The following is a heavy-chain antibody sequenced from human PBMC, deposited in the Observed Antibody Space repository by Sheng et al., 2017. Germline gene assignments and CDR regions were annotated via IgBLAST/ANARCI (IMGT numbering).Heavy chain of an antibody. V-gene: IGHV4-30-4*07. CDR3: ASSNYDFWSGYYSDAFDI. Sequence: QVQLQESGPGLVKPSQTLSLTCAVSGGSISSGGYSWSWIRQPPGKGLEWIGYIYYSGSTYYNPSLKSRVTISVDTSKNQFSLKLSSVTAADTAVYYCASSNYDFWSGYYSDAFDIWGQGTMVTVSS. CDR2: IYYSGST. D-gene: IGHD3-3*01. CDR1: GGSISSGGYS. J-gene: IGHJ3*02.